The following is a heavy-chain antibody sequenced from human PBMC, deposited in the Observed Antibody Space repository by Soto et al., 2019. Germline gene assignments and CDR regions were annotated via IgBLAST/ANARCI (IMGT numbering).Heavy chain of an antibody. CDR3: ARGEDVFLCYYMEV. CDR1: GFKVSDYY. V-gene: IGHV3-11*01. D-gene: IGHD3-10*02. CDR2: IRRSGNTI. Sequence: QAQLVESGGGLVKPGGSLTLSCAAAGFKVSDYYMNWIRQAPGKGLDWVPMIRRSGNTIHYADSVKGRFTISKDNAKNPLYLQMRGLSPEDTDVYYGARGEDVFLCYYMEVWGKGTTVTVS. J-gene: IGHJ6*03.